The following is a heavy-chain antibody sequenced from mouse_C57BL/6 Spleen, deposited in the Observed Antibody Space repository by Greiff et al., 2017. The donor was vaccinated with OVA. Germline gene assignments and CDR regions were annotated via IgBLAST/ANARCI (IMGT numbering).Heavy chain of an antibody. D-gene: IGHD2-1*01. J-gene: IGHJ4*01. V-gene: IGHV3-6*01. CDR1: GYSITSGYY. Sequence: DVKLQESGPGLVKPSQSLSLTCSVTGYSITSGYYWNWIRQFPGNKLEWMGYISYDGSNNYNPSLKNRISITRDTSKNQFFLKLNSVTTEDTATYYCARPYGNYPAMDYWGQGTSVTVSS. CDR3: ARPYGNYPAMDY. CDR2: ISYDGSN.